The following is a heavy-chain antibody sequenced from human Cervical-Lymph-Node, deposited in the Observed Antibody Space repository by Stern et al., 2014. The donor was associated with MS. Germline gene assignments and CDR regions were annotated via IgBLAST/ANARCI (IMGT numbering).Heavy chain of an antibody. CDR3: AKDRGGTTYYFDS. J-gene: IGHJ4*02. CDR1: GFSFDDHA. CDR2: ITYNSGNI. V-gene: IGHV3-9*01. Sequence: EVQLEESGGGLVQPGRSLRLSCAASGFSFDDHAMHWVRQTPGKGLEGVSGITYNSGNIGYGDSVKGRFTISRDNSKNSLYLHMNSLAPEDTALYYCAKDRGGTTYYFDSWGQGILVTVSS. D-gene: IGHD4-17*01.